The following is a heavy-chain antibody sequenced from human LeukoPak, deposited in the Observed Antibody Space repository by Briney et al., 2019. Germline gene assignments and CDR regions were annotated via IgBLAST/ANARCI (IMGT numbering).Heavy chain of an antibody. D-gene: IGHD5-24*01. CDR3: ASEFGYSQNY. CDR2: INSDGSSS. J-gene: IGHJ4*02. V-gene: IGHV3-74*01. Sequence: SGGSLRLSCSASGFTFSNYVMHWVRQAPGKGLVWVSHINSDGSSSNYADSVKGRFTISRDNAKNTLYLQMNSLRAEDTAVYFCASEFGYSQNYWGQGTLVTVSS. CDR1: GFTFSNYV.